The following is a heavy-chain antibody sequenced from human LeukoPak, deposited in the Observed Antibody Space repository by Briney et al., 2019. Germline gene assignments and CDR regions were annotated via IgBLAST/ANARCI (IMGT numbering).Heavy chain of an antibody. CDR3: ARVSYDSSGYDY. CDR2: INWNGGST. CDR1: GFTFDDYG. J-gene: IGHJ4*02. D-gene: IGHD3-22*01. Sequence: GGSLRLSCAASGFTFDDYGMSWGRQAPGKGLEWVSGINWNGGSTGYADSVKGRFTISRDNAKNSLYLQMNSLRAEDTALYYCARVSYDSSGYDYWGQGTLVTVSS. V-gene: IGHV3-20*04.